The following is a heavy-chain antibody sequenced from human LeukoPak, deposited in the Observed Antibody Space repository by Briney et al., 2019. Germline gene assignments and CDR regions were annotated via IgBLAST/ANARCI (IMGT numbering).Heavy chain of an antibody. CDR3: ARAPNCGGDCDY. D-gene: IGHD2-21*01. V-gene: IGHV1-69*13. J-gene: IGHJ4*02. CDR1: GGTCSSYA. CDR2: IIPIFGTA. Sequence: SVKVSCKASGGTCSSYAISWVRQAPGQGLESMGGIIPIFGTANYAQKFQGRVTITADESTSTAYMELSSLRSEGTAVYYCARAPNCGGDCDYWGQGTLVTVSS.